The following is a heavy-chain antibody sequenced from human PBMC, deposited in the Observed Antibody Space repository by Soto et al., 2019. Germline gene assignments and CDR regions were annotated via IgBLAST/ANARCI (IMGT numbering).Heavy chain of an antibody. D-gene: IGHD1-26*01. V-gene: IGHV1-2*02. CDR2: INTKSGGT. J-gene: IGHJ4*02. CDR1: GYTFTVYY. CDR3: ARDLAKGGGSAGFDY. Sequence: QVQLVQSGAEVKKPGASVNVSCKASGYTFTVYYMHWVRQAPGQGLEWMGWINTKSGGTMYPQKFQGRVTMTWDTSMSTANMALTRLRSDDTAVYYCARDLAKGGGSAGFDYWGQGTLVTVSS.